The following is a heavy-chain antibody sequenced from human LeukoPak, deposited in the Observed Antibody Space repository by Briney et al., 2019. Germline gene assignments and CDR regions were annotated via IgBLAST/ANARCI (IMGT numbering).Heavy chain of an antibody. CDR2: ISGTI. Sequence: GGSLRLSCAASGFTFSSFAMSWVRQAPGKGLEWVSTISGTIYYADSVKGRFTISRDNSKNTLYLQMNSLRADDTAVYYCAKSSGGATKPFDYWGQGTLVTVSS. D-gene: IGHD1-26*01. CDR3: AKSSGGATKPFDY. J-gene: IGHJ4*02. V-gene: IGHV3-23*01. CDR1: GFTFSSFA.